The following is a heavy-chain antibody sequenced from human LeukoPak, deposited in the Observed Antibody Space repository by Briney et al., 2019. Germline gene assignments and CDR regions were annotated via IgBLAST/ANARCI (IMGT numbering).Heavy chain of an antibody. D-gene: IGHD3-10*01. CDR2: ITSSGDNT. CDR1: GFTFSDYY. Sequence: SGGSLRLSCAASGFTFSDYYMAWIRQAPGKGLEWVSFITSSGDNTKYADSVKGRFTISRDNAKNSLWLQMDSLRAEDTAVYYCARGSLLWFGELPFDPWGQGTLVTVSS. CDR3: ARGSLLWFGELPFDP. V-gene: IGHV3-11*06. J-gene: IGHJ5*02.